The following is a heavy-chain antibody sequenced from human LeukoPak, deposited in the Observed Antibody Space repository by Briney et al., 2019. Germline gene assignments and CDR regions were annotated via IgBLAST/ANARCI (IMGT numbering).Heavy chain of an antibody. V-gene: IGHV1-69*01. CDR2: IVPILGTA. D-gene: IGHD5-18*01. CDR3: ASNVWLRGGDYWYFDL. CDR1: GGTFSSYA. Sequence: SVKVSCKASGGTFSSYAIRWVRQAPGQGLEWMGGIVPILGTASYAQKFQGRVTITADESTSTAFMELSSLRADDTAVYYCASNVWLRGGDYWYFDLWGRGTLVTVSS. J-gene: IGHJ2*01.